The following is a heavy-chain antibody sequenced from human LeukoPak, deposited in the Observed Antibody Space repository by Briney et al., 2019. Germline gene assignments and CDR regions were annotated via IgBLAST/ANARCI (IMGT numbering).Heavy chain of an antibody. CDR2: VTSGRST. J-gene: IGHJ4*02. CDR3: AKAHHGDYFFYFDY. D-gene: IGHD4-17*01. V-gene: IGHV3-23*01. Sequence: GGSLRLSCAASGFTFSSYWMSWVRQAPGKGLEWVSAVTSGRSTYYADSVKGRFTISRDNSKNTLYLQMNSLRAEDTAVYYCAKAHHGDYFFYFDYWGQGTLVTVSS. CDR1: GFTFSSYW.